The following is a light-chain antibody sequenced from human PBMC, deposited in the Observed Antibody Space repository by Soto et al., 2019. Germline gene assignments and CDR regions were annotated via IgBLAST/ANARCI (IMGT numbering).Light chain of an antibody. CDR1: QSLVHSDGNSY. Sequence: DVVMTQPPLSSPVTLGQPASISCRSSQSLVHSDGNSYLSWLHQRPGQPPRLLVYMISNRFSGVTDRFSGSGAGTDFTPKISRVEPEDVGVYYCRQATQPYTFGQGTKLEIK. J-gene: IGKJ2*01. V-gene: IGKV2-24*01. CDR2: MIS. CDR3: RQATQPYT.